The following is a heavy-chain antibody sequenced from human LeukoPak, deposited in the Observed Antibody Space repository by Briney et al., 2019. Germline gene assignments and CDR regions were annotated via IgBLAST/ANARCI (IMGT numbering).Heavy chain of an antibody. Sequence: GGSLRLSCAASGFTFSSYAMHWDRQAPGKGLEWVAVISYDGSNKYYADSVKGRFTISRDNSKNTLYLQMNSLRAEDTAVYYCARENFDYWGQGTLVTVSS. J-gene: IGHJ4*02. CDR3: ARENFDY. CDR2: ISYDGSNK. CDR1: GFTFSSYA. V-gene: IGHV3-30-3*01.